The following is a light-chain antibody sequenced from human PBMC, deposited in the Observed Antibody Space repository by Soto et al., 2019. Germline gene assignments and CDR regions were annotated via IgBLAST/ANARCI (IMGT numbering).Light chain of an antibody. Sequence: QTVVTQEPSFSVSPGRTVTLTCGLSSGSVSTSYYPSWYQQTPGQAPRTLIYSTNTRSSGVPDRFSGSILGNKAALTITGAQADDESDYDCVLYMGSGIWGVFGGGTKLTVL. CDR2: STN. CDR3: VLYMGSGIWGV. V-gene: IGLV8-61*01. CDR1: SGSVSTSYY. J-gene: IGLJ3*02.